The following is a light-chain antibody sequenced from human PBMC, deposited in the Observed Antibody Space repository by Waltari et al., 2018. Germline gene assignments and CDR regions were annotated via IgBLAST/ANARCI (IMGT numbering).Light chain of an antibody. J-gene: IGKJ1*01. CDR1: QSIGSS. Sequence: EIVLTQSPGTLSLSPGDRATLSCRASQSIGSSLAWYKQRPGQSPRLRIYGAFIRATGVADRFSGSGSGTDFSLTISRLEPEDFAVYYCQHYLRVPVAFGLGTKVEIK. V-gene: IGKV3-20*01. CDR3: QHYLRVPVA. CDR2: GAF.